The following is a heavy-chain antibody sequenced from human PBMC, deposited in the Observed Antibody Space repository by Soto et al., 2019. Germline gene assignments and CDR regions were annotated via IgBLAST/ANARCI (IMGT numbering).Heavy chain of an antibody. V-gene: IGHV4-30-4*01. CDR2: IYYSGNT. J-gene: IGHJ4*02. CDR3: AREGGGYCSGGSCQVDY. D-gene: IGHD2-15*01. Sequence: SETLSLTCTVSGGSISSGDYYWSWIRQPPGKGLEWIGYIYYSGNTYYNPSLKSRVTISVDTSKNQFSLKLSSVTAADTAVYYCAREGGGYCSGGSCQVDYWGQGTLVTVSS. CDR1: GGSISSGDYY.